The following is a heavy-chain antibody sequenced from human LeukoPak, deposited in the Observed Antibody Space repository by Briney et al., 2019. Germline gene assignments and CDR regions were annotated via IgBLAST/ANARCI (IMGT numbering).Heavy chain of an antibody. J-gene: IGHJ3*02. CDR3: AKRFYYDSSGYGAFDI. D-gene: IGHD3-22*01. CDR2: ISGSGGST. V-gene: IGHV3-23*01. CDR1: GFTVSSNY. Sequence: GGSLRLSCAASGFTVSSNYMSWVRQAPGKGPEWVSAISGSGGSTNYADSVKGRFTISRDNSKNTLYLQMNSLRAEDTAVYYCAKRFYYDSSGYGAFDIWGQGTMVTVSS.